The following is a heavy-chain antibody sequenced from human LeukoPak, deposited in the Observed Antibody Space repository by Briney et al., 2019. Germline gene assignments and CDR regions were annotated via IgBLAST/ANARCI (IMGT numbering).Heavy chain of an antibody. Sequence: GGSLRLSCAASGFTFSSYALSWVRQAPGEGLEWLSAISSSGGSTYYADSVKGRFTISRDNSKNTLYLQMNSLRAEDTAVYYCARVGILTGYYNDAFDIWGQGTMVTVSS. CDR1: GFTFSSYA. D-gene: IGHD3-9*01. CDR2: ISSSGGST. CDR3: ARVGILTGYYNDAFDI. J-gene: IGHJ3*02. V-gene: IGHV3-23*01.